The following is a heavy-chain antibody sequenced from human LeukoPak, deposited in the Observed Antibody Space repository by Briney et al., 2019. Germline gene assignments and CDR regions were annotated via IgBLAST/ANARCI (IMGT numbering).Heavy chain of an antibody. Sequence: GESLKISCKGSGYSFTTYWIAWVRQMPGKGLGWMGIINPVDSDTRYSPSFQGQVTISADKSISTDYLQWSSLKASDTAMYYCTRRYERTGYSDYWGQGTLVTVSS. J-gene: IGHJ4*02. CDR2: INPVDSDT. CDR1: GYSFTTYW. CDR3: TRRYERTGYSDY. D-gene: IGHD3/OR15-3a*01. V-gene: IGHV5-51*01.